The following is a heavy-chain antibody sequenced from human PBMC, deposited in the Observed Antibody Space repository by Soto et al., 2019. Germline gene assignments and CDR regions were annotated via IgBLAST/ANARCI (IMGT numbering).Heavy chain of an antibody. J-gene: IGHJ5*02. V-gene: IGHV3-33*01. CDR3: ARDRAVRGVIIPGWFDP. Sequence: GGSLRLSCAASGFTFSSYGMHWVRQAPGKGLEWVAVIWYDGSNKYYADSVKGRFTISRDNSKNTLYLQMNSLRAEDTAVYYCARDRAVRGVIIPGWFDPWGQGTLVTVSS. CDR1: GFTFSSYG. CDR2: IWYDGSNK. D-gene: IGHD3-10*01.